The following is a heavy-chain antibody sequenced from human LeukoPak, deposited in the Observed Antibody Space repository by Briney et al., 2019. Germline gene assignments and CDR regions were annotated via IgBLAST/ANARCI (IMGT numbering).Heavy chain of an antibody. CDR3: ARQPLDSSGYQPGYYYYGMDV. J-gene: IGHJ6*02. D-gene: IGHD3-22*01. CDR2: IYYSGST. V-gene: IGHV4-61*01. Sequence: SETLSLTCTVSGGSVSSGSYYWSWIRQPPGKGLEWIGYIYYSGSTNYNPSLKSRVTISVDTSKNQFSLKLSSVTAADTAVYYCARQPLDSSGYQPGYYYYGMDVWGQGTTVTVSS. CDR1: GGSVSSGSYY.